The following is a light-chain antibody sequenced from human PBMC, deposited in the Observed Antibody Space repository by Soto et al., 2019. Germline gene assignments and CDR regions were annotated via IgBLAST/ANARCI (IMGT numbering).Light chain of an antibody. V-gene: IGKV3-11*01. CDR1: QSVSSY. CDR3: QQRSNWQT. J-gene: IGKJ1*01. Sequence: EIVLTQSPATLSLSPGERATLSCRASQSVSSYLAWYQQKPGQAPRLLIYDASNRASGIPARLSGSGSGTDSALTISSLEPEDFAVYYCQQRSNWQTFGQGTKVEIE. CDR2: DAS.